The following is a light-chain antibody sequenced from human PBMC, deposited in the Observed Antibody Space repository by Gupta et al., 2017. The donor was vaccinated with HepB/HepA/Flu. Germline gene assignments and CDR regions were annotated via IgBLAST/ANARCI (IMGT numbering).Light chain of an antibody. V-gene: IGKV1-33*01. CDR1: QDISNY. J-gene: IGKJ4*01. CDR3: QQYENLPPIT. CDR2: DAS. Sequence: DIQMTHSPSSLSASVGDRVTITCQASQDISNYLDWYQQKPGKAPKLLIYDASNWETGVSSRFSGSGFGKDVNLAISSRQLEEIATYYCQQYENLPPITFGGGTKVEIK.